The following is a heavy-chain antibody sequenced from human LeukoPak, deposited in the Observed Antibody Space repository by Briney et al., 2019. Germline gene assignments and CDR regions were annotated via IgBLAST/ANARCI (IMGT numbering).Heavy chain of an antibody. V-gene: IGHV3-21*04. CDR2: IDSSGGYM. D-gene: IGHD4-17*01. CDR1: GFTFNTYS. CDR3: ARNLHDYGDYPDAFDI. J-gene: IGHJ3*02. Sequence: GGSLRLSCEASGFTFNTYSMNWARQAPGKGLEWVSSIDSSGGYMFYADSVKGRFIISRDNAKDSLYLQMNSLRAEDMALYYCARNLHDYGDYPDAFDIWGQGTMVTVSS.